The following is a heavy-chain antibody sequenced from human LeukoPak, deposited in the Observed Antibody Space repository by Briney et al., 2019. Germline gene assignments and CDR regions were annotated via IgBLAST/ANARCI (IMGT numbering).Heavy chain of an antibody. V-gene: IGHV1-2*02. CDR3: ARVHYDILTGYYFFDY. CDR2: INPHSGGT. CDR1: GYTFTGYY. J-gene: IGHJ4*02. Sequence: ASVKVSCKASGYTFTGYYMHWVRQAPGQGLEWMGWINPHSGGTKYAQKFQGRVTMTRDTPISTAYMELSRLRSDDTAVYYCARVHYDILTGYYFFDYWGQGTLVTVSS. D-gene: IGHD3-9*01.